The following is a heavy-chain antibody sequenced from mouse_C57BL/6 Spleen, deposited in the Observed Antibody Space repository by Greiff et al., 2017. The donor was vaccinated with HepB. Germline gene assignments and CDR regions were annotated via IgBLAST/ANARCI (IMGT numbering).Heavy chain of an antibody. CDR2: IDPENGDT. CDR1: GFNIKDDY. CDR3: TTGYYGYFDV. J-gene: IGHJ1*03. V-gene: IGHV14-4*01. Sequence: EVQLQQSGAELVRPRASVKLSCTASGFNIKDDYMHWVKQRPEQGLEWIGWIDPENGDTEYASKFQGKATITADTSSNTAYLQLSSLTSEDTAVYYCTTGYYGYFDVWGTGTTVTVSS.